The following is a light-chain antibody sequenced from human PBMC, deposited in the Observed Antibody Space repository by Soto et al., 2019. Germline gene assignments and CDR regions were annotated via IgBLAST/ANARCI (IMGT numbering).Light chain of an antibody. CDR2: GVS. J-gene: IGKJ1*01. V-gene: IGKV3-20*01. CDR1: QSVVSSH. Sequence: EIVLTQSPGTLSLSPGERATLSCRASQSVVSSHLAWYQQKPGQAPRLLIYGVSSRATGIPDRFSGSGSGTDFTLNISGLEPEDFAVYYCQQYEIAPKTFGQGTKVEIK. CDR3: QQYEIAPKT.